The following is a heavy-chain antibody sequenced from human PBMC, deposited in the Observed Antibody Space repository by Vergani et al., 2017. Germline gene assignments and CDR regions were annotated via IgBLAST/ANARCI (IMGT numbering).Heavy chain of an antibody. J-gene: IGHJ4*02. D-gene: IGHD2-15*01. V-gene: IGHV4-61*02. Sequence: QVQLQESGPGLVKPSQTLSLTCTVSGGSINSHNYYWSWIRQPAGKGLEWIGRIHTSGSTNYNPSLKSRVTMSEDTSKNQFSLNLTSLTAADTAVYFCARGSCLGGSCYKPLFDYWVQGILVTVSS. CDR2: IHTSGST. CDR1: GGSINSHNYY. CDR3: ARGSCLGGSCYKPLFDY.